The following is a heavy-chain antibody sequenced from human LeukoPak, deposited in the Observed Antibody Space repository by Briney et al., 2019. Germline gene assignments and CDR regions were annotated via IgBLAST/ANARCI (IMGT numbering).Heavy chain of an antibody. CDR3: ACRLGPFDY. Sequence: PSETLSLTCAVYGGSFSGYYWSWIRQPPGKGLEWIGEINHSGSTNYNPSLKSRVTISVDPSKNQFSLKLSSVTAADTAVYYCACRLGPFDYWGQGTLVTVSS. CDR1: GGSFSGYY. D-gene: IGHD3-16*01. J-gene: IGHJ4*02. V-gene: IGHV4-34*01. CDR2: INHSGST.